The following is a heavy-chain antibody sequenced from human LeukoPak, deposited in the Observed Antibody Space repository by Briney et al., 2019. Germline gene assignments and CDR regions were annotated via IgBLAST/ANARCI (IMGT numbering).Heavy chain of an antibody. V-gene: IGHV3-23*01. J-gene: IGHJ6*03. CDR1: GFAFSSFA. D-gene: IGHD6-19*01. CDR2: INGGGNTT. CDR3: TKELHVAVAVADYYYFYMDV. Sequence: GGSLRLSCAASGFAFSSFAMGWVRQSPGKGLEWLSTINGGGNTTFYSDCVKGRFTISRDNSKNTLYLHMDSLRPDDTATYYCTKELHVAVAVADYYYFYMDVWGRGTAVTVSS.